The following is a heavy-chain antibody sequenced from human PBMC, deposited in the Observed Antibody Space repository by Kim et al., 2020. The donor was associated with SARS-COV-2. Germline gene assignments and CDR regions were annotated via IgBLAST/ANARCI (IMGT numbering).Heavy chain of an antibody. CDR2: INTNGSET. Sequence: GGSLRLSCTTSGFIFSNLWMTWVRQAPGRGLEWVANINTNGSETFYADSVKGRITIPRDNTKNSFYLHMASLRADDTSVYYCGSGRFHYVWGLGTLVSVS. D-gene: IGHD4-17*01. V-gene: IGHV3-7*01. J-gene: IGHJ4*02. CDR1: GFIFSNLW. CDR3: GSGRFHYV.